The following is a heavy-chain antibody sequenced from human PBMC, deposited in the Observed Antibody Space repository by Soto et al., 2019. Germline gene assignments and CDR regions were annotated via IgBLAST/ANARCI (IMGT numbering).Heavy chain of an antibody. Sequence: GGSLRLSCAASGYTFSNAWINWVRQAPGKGLEWVGRIKSKTDGGTTDYAEPVKGRFAISRDDSNNMVYLQMNSLKIEDTAVYYCTTDSYSTIIIVRFDYWGHGTLVTGSS. CDR1: GYTFSNAW. CDR2: IKSKTDGGTT. CDR3: TTDSYSTIIIVRFDY. V-gene: IGHV3-15*07. D-gene: IGHD3-22*01. J-gene: IGHJ4*01.